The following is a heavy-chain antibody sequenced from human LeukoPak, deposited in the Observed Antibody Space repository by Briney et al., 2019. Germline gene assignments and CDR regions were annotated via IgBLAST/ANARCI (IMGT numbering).Heavy chain of an antibody. V-gene: IGHV3-11*06. D-gene: IGHD5-24*01. CDR1: GFTFSDYY. J-gene: IGHJ4*02. CDR3: SXXXXXYNXYYFDY. Sequence: GGSLRLSCAASGFTFSDYYMSWIRQAPGKGLGWVSYISSSSSYTNYADSVKGRFTISRDNAKNSLYLQMNSLRAEETAVYYFSXXXXXYNXYYFDYWGQGTLVTVSS. CDR2: ISSSSSYT.